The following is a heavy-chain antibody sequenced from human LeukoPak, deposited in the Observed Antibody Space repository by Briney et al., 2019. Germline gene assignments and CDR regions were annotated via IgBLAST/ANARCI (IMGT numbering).Heavy chain of an antibody. CDR1: GFTFSSYA. Sequence: PGGSLRLSCAASGFTFSSYAMSWVRQAPGKGLEWVSAISGSGGSTYYADSVKGRFTISRDNSKNTLYLQMNSLRAEDTAVYYCAKVAKCSGGSCYWSYFDYWGQGTLVTVSS. CDR2: ISGSGGST. D-gene: IGHD2-15*01. V-gene: IGHV3-23*01. CDR3: AKVAKCSGGSCYWSYFDY. J-gene: IGHJ4*02.